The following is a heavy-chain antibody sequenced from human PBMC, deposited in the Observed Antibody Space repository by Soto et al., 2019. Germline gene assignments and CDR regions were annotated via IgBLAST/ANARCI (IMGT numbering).Heavy chain of an antibody. CDR3: AKRGGVTAIPDY. CDR2: ISGGGGTT. CDR1: GFTFSSYA. J-gene: IGHJ4*02. D-gene: IGHD2-21*02. Sequence: EVQLMESGGGLVQPGGSLRLSCAASGFTFSSYAMSWVRQAPGKGLEWVSAISGGGGTTYYADSVKGRFTISRDNSKNTLYLQMNSLRAEDTAVYYCAKRGGVTAIPDYWGQGTLVTVSS. V-gene: IGHV3-23*01.